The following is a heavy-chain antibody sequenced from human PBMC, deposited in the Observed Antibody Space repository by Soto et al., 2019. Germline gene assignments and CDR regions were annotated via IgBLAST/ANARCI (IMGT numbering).Heavy chain of an antibody. Sequence: PGGSLRLSCAASGFTFRNYYMNWVRQAPGKGLEWVAKIKSDGTEKYYVDSVKGRFTISRDNAENSVYLQMTNMDPVDTATYYCARTSALPLGYPHGMDVWGQGTTVTVSS. CDR2: IKSDGTEK. D-gene: IGHD7-27*01. V-gene: IGHV3-7*03. J-gene: IGHJ6*02. CDR3: ARTSALPLGYPHGMDV. CDR1: GFTFRNYY.